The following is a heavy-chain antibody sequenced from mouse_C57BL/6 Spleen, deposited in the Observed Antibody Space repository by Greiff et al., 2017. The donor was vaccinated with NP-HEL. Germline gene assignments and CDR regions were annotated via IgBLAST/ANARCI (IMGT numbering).Heavy chain of an antibody. CDR3: ARSRGFTTESARGYYVDY. CDR1: GYTFTSYW. Sequence: VKLQQPGAELVKPGASVKLSCKASGYTFTSYWMHWVKQRPGQGLEWIGMIHPNSGSTNYNEKFKSKATLTVDKSSSTAYMQLSSLTSEDSAVYYCARSRGFTTESARGYYVDYWGQGTTLTVSS. D-gene: IGHD1-1*01. CDR2: IHPNSGST. J-gene: IGHJ2*01. V-gene: IGHV1-64*01.